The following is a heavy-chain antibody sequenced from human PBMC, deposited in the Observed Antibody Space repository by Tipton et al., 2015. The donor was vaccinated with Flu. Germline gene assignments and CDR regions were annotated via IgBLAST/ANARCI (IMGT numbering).Heavy chain of an antibody. CDR1: GGSVNSYF. CDR3: ARDRRFYGSGLFDY. D-gene: IGHD3-10*01. Sequence: TLSLTCTVSGGSVNSYFWSWIRQSPGKGLEWIGEINHDGITNYNPSLKSRITISVVTFKKQFSLRLSSVTAADTAVYCCARDRRFYGSGLFDYWGQGTRVTVSS. J-gene: IGHJ4*01. CDR2: INHDGIT. V-gene: IGHV4-34*09.